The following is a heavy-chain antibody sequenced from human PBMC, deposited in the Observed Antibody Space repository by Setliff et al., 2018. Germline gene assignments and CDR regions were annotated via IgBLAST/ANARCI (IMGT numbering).Heavy chain of an antibody. D-gene: IGHD6-6*01. CDR2: VYYSGIA. J-gene: IGHJ4*02. CDR3: ARGRNVAARLLDS. V-gene: IGHV4-59*12. CDR1: GGSISTYY. Sequence: KPSETLSLTCTVSGGSISTYYWSWIRQPPGKGLEWIGYVYYSGIANYSPSLKSRLTISVDTSKNQFSLKLNSVTAADTAVYYCARGRNVAARLLDSWGQGARVTVSS.